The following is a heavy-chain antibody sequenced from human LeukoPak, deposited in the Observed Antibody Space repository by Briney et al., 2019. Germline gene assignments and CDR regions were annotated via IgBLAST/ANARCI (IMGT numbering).Heavy chain of an antibody. CDR2: IYYSGST. V-gene: IGHV4-31*03. CDR1: GGSISSGGYY. J-gene: IGHJ5*02. D-gene: IGHD3-16*02. Sequence: SETLSLTCTVSGGSISSGGYYWSWIRQHPGKGLEWIGYIYYSGSTYYNPSLKSRVTISVDTSKNQFSLKLSSVTAADTAVYYCARALIESYNWLDPWGQGTLVTVSS. CDR3: ARALIESYNWLDP.